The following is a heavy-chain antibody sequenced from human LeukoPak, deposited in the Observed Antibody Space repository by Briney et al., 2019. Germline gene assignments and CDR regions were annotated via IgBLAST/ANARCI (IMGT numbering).Heavy chain of an antibody. Sequence: PGGSLRLSCAASGFTFSSYAMHWVRQAPGKGLEWVAVISYDGNNKYYADSVKGRFTISRDNSKNTLYLQMNSLRVEDTAVYFCAKGLSAGYQRGQGTLVTVSS. CDR1: GFTFSSYA. CDR2: ISYDGNNK. J-gene: IGHJ4*02. V-gene: IGHV3-30-3*01. CDR3: AKGLSAGYQ. D-gene: IGHD3-16*02.